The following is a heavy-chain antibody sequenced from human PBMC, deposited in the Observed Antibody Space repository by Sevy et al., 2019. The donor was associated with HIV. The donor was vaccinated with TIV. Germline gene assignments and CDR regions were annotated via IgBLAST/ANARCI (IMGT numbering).Heavy chain of an antibody. Sequence: GESLKISCKGSGYTFTTYWIAWVRQMPGNGLEWMGIIYPDDSNTRYSPSFQGQVTISADKSISTANLQWSGLKASDTAIYYCARLEPRGNYYYGMDIWGQRTPVTVSS. V-gene: IGHV5-51*01. CDR1: GYTFTTYW. CDR3: ARLEPRGNYYYGMDI. CDR2: IYPDDSNT. J-gene: IGHJ6*02. D-gene: IGHD1-26*01.